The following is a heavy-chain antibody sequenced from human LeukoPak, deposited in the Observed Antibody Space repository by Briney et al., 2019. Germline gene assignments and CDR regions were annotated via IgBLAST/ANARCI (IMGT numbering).Heavy chain of an antibody. J-gene: IGHJ4*02. Sequence: PGGSLRLSCAASGFTFSSNAISWVRQAPGKGLEWVSAISGSGGSTYYADSVKGRFTISRDNSKNTLYLQMNSLRAEDTAVYYCAKDSSSWYYFDYWGQGTLVTVSS. D-gene: IGHD6-13*01. V-gene: IGHV3-23*01. CDR1: GFTFSSNA. CDR2: ISGSGGST. CDR3: AKDSSSWYYFDY.